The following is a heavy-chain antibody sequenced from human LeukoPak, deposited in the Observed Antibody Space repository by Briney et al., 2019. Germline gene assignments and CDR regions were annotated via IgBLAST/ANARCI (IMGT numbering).Heavy chain of an antibody. D-gene: IGHD6-6*01. CDR1: GFSLSTSGVG. Sequence: SGPTLVKPTQTLTLTCTFSGFSLSTSGVGVGWIRQPPGKALEWLALIFWDDDKRYSPSLKSRLTITKDTSKNQVVLTMTNLDPVDTATYYCVHYLYNTSSGNWFDPWGQGTLVTVSS. CDR2: IFWDDDK. V-gene: IGHV2-5*02. CDR3: VHYLYNTSSGNWFDP. J-gene: IGHJ5*02.